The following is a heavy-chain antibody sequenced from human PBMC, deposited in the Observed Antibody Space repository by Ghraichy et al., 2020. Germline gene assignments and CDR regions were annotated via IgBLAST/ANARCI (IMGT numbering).Heavy chain of an antibody. CDR3: ARGVPRGGIAARQGYSSSWYLDY. CDR2: INHSGST. J-gene: IGHJ4*02. Sequence: SETLSLTCAVYGGSFSGYYWSWIRQPPGKGLEWIGEINHSGSTNYNPSLKSRVTISVDTSKNQFSLKLSSVTAADTAVYYCARGVPRGGIAARQGYSSSWYLDYWGQGTLVTVSS. V-gene: IGHV4-34*01. D-gene: IGHD6-13*01. CDR1: GGSFSGYY.